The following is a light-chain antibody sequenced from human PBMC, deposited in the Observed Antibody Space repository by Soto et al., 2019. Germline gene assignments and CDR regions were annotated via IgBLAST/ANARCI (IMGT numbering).Light chain of an antibody. CDR1: SSDVGSHNY. CDR2: EVS. Sequence: QSAPTQPPSASGSPGQSVTIYCTGTSSDVGSHNYVSWYQQYPGKAPKLMNYEVSKRPSGVPDRFSGSKSVNTAARTVSGLKAEDEADYYCISYSGSPTLIIGGGTKVPVL. CDR3: ISYSGSPTLI. J-gene: IGLJ2*01. V-gene: IGLV2-8*01.